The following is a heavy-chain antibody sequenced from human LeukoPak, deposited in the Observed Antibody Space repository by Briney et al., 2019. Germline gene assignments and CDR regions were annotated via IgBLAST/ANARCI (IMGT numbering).Heavy chain of an antibody. CDR1: GFTFSSYS. Sequence: PGGPLRLSCAASGFTFSSYSMNWVRQAPGKGLEWVSYISSSSSTIYYADSVKGRFTISRDNAKNSLYLQMNSLRVEDTAVYYCARENRIAAAGSIPYFDYWGQGTLVTVSS. CDR3: ARENRIAAAGSIPYFDY. J-gene: IGHJ4*02. CDR2: ISSSSSTI. V-gene: IGHV3-48*04. D-gene: IGHD6-13*01.